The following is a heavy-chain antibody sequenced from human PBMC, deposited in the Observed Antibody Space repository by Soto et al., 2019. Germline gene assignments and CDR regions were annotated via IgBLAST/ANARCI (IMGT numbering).Heavy chain of an antibody. CDR2: VSDNGGSRGGT. V-gene: IGHV3-23*01. D-gene: IGHD2-21*01. Sequence: PGGSLRLSCKASGFMFNNSAMTWVRQAPGQGLQWVASVSDNGGSRGGTYYADSVEGRFTISRDNSKNTLYLQLDSLTGADTAVYYCARAKAVVIAALDIWGQGTMVTVS. CDR3: ARAKAVVIAALDI. CDR1: GFMFNNSA. J-gene: IGHJ3*02.